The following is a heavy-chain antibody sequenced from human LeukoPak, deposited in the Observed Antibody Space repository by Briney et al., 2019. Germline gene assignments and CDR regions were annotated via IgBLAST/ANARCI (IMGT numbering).Heavy chain of an antibody. CDR1: GGSIINYY. CDR2: IHDSGIT. J-gene: IGHJ4*02. V-gene: IGHV4-59*01. D-gene: IGHD6-19*01. CDR3: ARASSGWYGLFDN. Sequence: PSETLSLTCSVSGGSIINYYWSWIRQPPGKALEWTGYIHDSGITNYNPSLKRRVTISVDTSRNQFSLRLRSVTAADTAVYYCARASSGWYGLFDNWGQGTLVTVSS.